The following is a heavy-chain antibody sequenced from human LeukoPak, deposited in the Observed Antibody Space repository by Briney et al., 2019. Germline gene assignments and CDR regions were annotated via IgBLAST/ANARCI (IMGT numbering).Heavy chain of an antibody. CDR3: ARDLLGSATSYSSGAWDY. CDR1: GGTFSSYA. D-gene: IGHD3-9*01. Sequence: SVKVSCKASGGTFSSYAISWVRQAPGQGLEWMGGIIPIFDTADNAQKFQGRLTITADESTSTAYMELSSLRAEDTAVYYCARDLLGSATSYSSGAWDYWGQGTLVTVSS. CDR2: IIPIFDTA. V-gene: IGHV1-69*13. J-gene: IGHJ4*02.